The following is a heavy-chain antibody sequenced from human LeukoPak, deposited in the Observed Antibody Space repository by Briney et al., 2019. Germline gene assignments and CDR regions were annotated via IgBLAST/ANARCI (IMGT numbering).Heavy chain of an antibody. V-gene: IGHV5-51*01. D-gene: IGHD6-19*01. CDR3: ARQVAVAAWEY. CDR2: IYPDDSET. Sequence: GESLKISCKGSGYSFISYWIGWVRQMPGKGLEWMGIIYPDDSETRYSPSFQGQVTISADKSISTAYLQWSSLKASDTAMYYCARQVAVAAWEYWGQGTLVTVSS. CDR1: GYSFISYW. J-gene: IGHJ4*02.